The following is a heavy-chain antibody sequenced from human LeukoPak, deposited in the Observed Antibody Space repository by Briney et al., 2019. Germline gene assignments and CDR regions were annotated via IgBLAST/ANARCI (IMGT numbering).Heavy chain of an antibody. CDR3: ARVDSGRSGVYYFDF. CDR2: IYYSGSA. D-gene: IGHD6-19*01. Sequence: PSKTLSLTCSVSGGSIDRNYWTWIRQPPGKGLEWIGLIYYSGSANYNAFLKSRVTISEDKSKNQIYLTMTSVTAADTAVYYCARVDSGRSGVYYFDFWGQGTLVIVSS. CDR1: GGSIDRNY. V-gene: IGHV4-59*01. J-gene: IGHJ4*02.